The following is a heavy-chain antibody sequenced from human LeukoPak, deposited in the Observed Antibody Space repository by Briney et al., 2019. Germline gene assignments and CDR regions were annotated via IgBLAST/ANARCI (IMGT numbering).Heavy chain of an antibody. CDR1: GYTFTSYG. V-gene: IGHV1-18*01. CDR2: ISAYNGNT. CDR3: ARFAGVTEWLAPFDP. J-gene: IGHJ5*02. Sequence: ASVKVSCKASGYTFTSYGISWVRQAPGQGLEWMGWISAYNGNTNYAQKLQGRVTMTTDTSTSTAYMELRSLRSDDTAVYYCARFAGVTEWLAPFDPWGQGTLVTVSS. D-gene: IGHD6-19*01.